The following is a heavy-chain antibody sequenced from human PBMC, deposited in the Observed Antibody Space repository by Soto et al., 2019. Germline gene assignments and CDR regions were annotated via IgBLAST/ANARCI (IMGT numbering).Heavy chain of an antibody. D-gene: IGHD4-17*01. Sequence: GGSLRLSCAASGFTFSNYAMNWVRQAPGKGLEWVSYISHKSSAIYHADSVKGRFTISRDNAKNSLYLQMNSLRDEDTAVYYCARDPYPSTTVTIMDYWGQGTLVTVSS. J-gene: IGHJ4*02. CDR3: ARDPYPSTTVTIMDY. V-gene: IGHV3-48*02. CDR2: ISHKSSAI. CDR1: GFTFSNYA.